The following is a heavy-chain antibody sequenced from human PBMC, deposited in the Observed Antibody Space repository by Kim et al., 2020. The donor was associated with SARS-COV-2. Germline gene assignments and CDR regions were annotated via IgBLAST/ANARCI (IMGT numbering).Heavy chain of an antibody. V-gene: IGHV4-59*01. CDR2: IFYSGGP. Sequence: SETLSLTCIVSSDSFSAYYWSWIRQIPGKRLELIGYIFYSGGPNYNPSLKSRATISWDTSRNQFSLDLTSVTQADTAVYYCARSEGRASWHQFDYWGLG. J-gene: IGHJ4*02. CDR3: ARSEGRASWHQFDY. CDR1: SDSFSAYY.